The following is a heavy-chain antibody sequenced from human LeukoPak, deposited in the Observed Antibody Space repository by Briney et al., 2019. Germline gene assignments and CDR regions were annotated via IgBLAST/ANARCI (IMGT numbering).Heavy chain of an antibody. J-gene: IGHJ6*02. Sequence: GGSLRLSCAASGFTFSSYAMSWVRQAPGKGLEWVSTISGSGGSTYYADSVRGRFTISRDNSKNTLYLQMNSLGAEDTAVYYRAKGIYDMDVWGQGTTVTVSS. V-gene: IGHV3-23*01. CDR2: ISGSGGST. CDR1: GFTFSSYA. CDR3: AKGIYDMDV.